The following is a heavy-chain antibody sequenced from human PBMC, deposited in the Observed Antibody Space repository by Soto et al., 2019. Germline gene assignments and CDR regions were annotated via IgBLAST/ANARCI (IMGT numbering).Heavy chain of an antibody. Sequence: SGPTLVKPTRTLTLTCTSPGFSLSTSGVGVGWIRQPPGKALEWLALIFWDVDKRYSPSLKSRLTIPKDTSKNQVVLTMTNMDPVDTATYYCAHADYSNSGPAFDPWGQGTLVTVSS. D-gene: IGHD4-4*01. CDR2: IFWDVDK. CDR1: GFSLSTSGVG. J-gene: IGHJ5*02. V-gene: IGHV2-5*02. CDR3: AHADYSNSGPAFDP.